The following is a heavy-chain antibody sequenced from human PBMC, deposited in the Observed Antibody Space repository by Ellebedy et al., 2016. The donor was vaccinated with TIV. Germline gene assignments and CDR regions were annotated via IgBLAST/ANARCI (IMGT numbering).Heavy chain of an antibody. D-gene: IGHD6-19*01. CDR3: ARQGIISDYSSGSEARDY. CDR2: IYPGDSDT. J-gene: IGHJ4*02. V-gene: IGHV5-51*01. CDR1: GYSFTSYW. Sequence: GESLKISXKGSGYSFTSYWIGWVRQMPGKGLEWMGIIYPGDSDTRYSPSFQGQVTISADKSISTAYLQWSSLKASDTAMYYCARQGIISDYSSGSEARDYWGQGTLVTVSS.